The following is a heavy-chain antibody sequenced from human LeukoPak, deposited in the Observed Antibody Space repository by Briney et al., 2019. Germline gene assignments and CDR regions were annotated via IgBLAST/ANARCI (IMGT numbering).Heavy chain of an antibody. CDR1: GGSISGYY. Sequence: SETLSLTCTVSGGSISGYYWTWIRQPPGEALEYIGCIYYTGSTNYNPSLNSRVTISVDTSKNQFALKLSSVTAADTAVYYCARVVVGVGLDYWGQGTLVTVSS. V-gene: IGHV4-59*01. D-gene: IGHD3-16*01. CDR3: ARVVVGVGLDY. CDR2: IYYTGST. J-gene: IGHJ4*02.